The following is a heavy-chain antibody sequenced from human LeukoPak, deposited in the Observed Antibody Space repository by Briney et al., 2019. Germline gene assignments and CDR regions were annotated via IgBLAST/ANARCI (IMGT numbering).Heavy chain of an antibody. CDR2: INTNTGNP. V-gene: IGHV7-4-1*02. J-gene: IGHJ6*02. CDR1: KYTFTSYA. CDR3: ARGEAGTRYYYYGMDV. Sequence: GASVKVSCKAPKYTFTSYAMNWVRQAPGQGLEWMGWINTNTGNPTYAQGFTGRFVFSLDTSVSTAYLQISSLKAEDTAVNFCARGEAGTRYYYYGMDVWGQGTSVTVSS. D-gene: IGHD6-19*01.